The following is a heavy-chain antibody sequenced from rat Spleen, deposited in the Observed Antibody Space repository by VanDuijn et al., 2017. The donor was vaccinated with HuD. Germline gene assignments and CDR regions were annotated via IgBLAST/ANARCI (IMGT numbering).Heavy chain of an antibody. CDR1: GFSLTSYN. CDR3: ARSDYSSPYYFDY. Sequence: QVQLKESGPGLVQPSQTLSLTCTVSGFSLTSYNVHWVRQPTGKGLEWMGVIWTGGSTDYNSALKSRLSISRDTSKSQVFLKMNSLQPEDTGTYYCARSDYSSPYYFDYWGQGVMVTVSS. D-gene: IGHD1-2*01. J-gene: IGHJ2*01. CDR2: IWTGGST. V-gene: IGHV2-30*01.